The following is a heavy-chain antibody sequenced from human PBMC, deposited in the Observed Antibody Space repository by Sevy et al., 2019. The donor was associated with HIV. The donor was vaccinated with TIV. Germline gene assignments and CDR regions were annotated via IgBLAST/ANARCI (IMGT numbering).Heavy chain of an antibody. CDR3: TGARSGSSRWAFDM. CDR1: GYTFTSYD. Sequence: ASVKVSCKTSGYTFTSYDVNWVRQATGQGLEWMGWMNPNSGNTGYAQNFQGRVNMTRNTYIGKAYMELSSLRSEDTAVYYCTGARSGSSRWAFDMWGQGTMVTVSS. V-gene: IGHV1-8*01. J-gene: IGHJ3*02. CDR2: MNPNSGNT. D-gene: IGHD1-26*01.